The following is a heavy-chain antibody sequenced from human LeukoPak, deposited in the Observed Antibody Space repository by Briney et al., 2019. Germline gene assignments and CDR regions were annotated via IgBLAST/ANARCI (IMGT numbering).Heavy chain of an antibody. Sequence: ASVKVSCKASEYTFTGYYMHWVRQAPGQGLEWMGWISPNSGGTNYAQKFQGRVTMTRDTSISTAYMELSRLRSDDTAVYYCARVLFSTAEDYWGQGTLVTVSS. CDR3: ARVLFSTAEDY. CDR1: EYTFTGYY. V-gene: IGHV1-2*02. J-gene: IGHJ4*02. CDR2: ISPNSGGT. D-gene: IGHD3-3*02.